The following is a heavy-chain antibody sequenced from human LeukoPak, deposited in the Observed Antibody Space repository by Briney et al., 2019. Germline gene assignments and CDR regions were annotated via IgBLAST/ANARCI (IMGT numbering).Heavy chain of an antibody. Sequence: ASVKVSCKASGYTFTSYGISWVRQAPGQGLEWMGWISAYNGNTNYAQKLQGRVNITRDTSISTAYMELSSLRSEDTAVYYCVRVYHDGSFESGNWFDPWGQGTLVTVSS. V-gene: IGHV1-18*01. CDR1: GYTFTSYG. J-gene: IGHJ5*02. CDR3: VRVYHDGSFESGNWFDP. CDR2: ISAYNGNT. D-gene: IGHD3-22*01.